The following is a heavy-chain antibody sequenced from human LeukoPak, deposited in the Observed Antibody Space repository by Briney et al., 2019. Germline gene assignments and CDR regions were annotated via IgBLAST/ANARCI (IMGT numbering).Heavy chain of an antibody. CDR3: AKDQGRVGATTFYFDY. Sequence: GGSLRLSCAASGFTFDDYAMHWVRQAPGKGLEWVSLISWDGGSTYYADSVKGRFTISRDNSKNSLYLQMNSLRAEDTALYYCAKDQGRVGATTFYFDYWGQGTLVTVSS. D-gene: IGHD1-26*01. CDR1: GFTFDDYA. J-gene: IGHJ4*02. V-gene: IGHV3-43D*04. CDR2: ISWDGGST.